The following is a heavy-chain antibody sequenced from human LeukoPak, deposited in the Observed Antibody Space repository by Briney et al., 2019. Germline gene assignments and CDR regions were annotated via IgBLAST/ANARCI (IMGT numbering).Heavy chain of an antibody. D-gene: IGHD3-22*01. J-gene: IGHJ4*02. CDR1: GGSISSYY. V-gene: IGHV4-59*01. CDR2: IYYSGST. Sequence: SETLSLTCTVSGGSISSYYWSWIRQPPGKGLEWIGYIYYSGSTNYNPSLKSRVTISVDTSKNQFSLKLSSVTAADTAVYYCARNYYDSSGYYDYWGQGTLVTVSS. CDR3: ARNYYDSSGYYDY.